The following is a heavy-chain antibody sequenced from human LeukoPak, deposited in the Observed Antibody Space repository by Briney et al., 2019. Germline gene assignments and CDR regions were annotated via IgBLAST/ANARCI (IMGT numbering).Heavy chain of an antibody. CDR3: ARDSEQWLVRGSLSHFDY. Sequence: SVKVSRKASGGTFSSYAISWVRQAPGQGLEWMGGIIPIFGTANYAQKFQGRVTITADESTSTAYMELSSLRSEDTAVYYCARDSEQWLVRGSLSHFDYWGQGTLVTVSS. V-gene: IGHV1-69*13. CDR2: IIPIFGTA. J-gene: IGHJ4*02. D-gene: IGHD6-19*01. CDR1: GGTFSSYA.